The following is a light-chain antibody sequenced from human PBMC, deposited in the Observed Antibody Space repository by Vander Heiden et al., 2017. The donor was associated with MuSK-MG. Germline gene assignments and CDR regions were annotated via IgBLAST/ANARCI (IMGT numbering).Light chain of an antibody. CDR1: QSLLHSNGYNY. Sequence: IVMTQSPLSLPVTPGEPASIPCRSSQSLLHSNGYNYLDWYLQKPGQSPQLLIYLGSNRASGVPYRFSGSGSGTEFTLKISRVEAEDFGVYYCRQALQTSCTFGQGTKLEIK. CDR3: RQALQTSCT. J-gene: IGKJ2*02. V-gene: IGKV2-28*01. CDR2: LGS.